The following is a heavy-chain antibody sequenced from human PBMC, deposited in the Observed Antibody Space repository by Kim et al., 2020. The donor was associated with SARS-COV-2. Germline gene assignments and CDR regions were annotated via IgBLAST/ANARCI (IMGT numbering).Heavy chain of an antibody. CDR2: VSYSNDNT. D-gene: IGHD2-2*01. V-gene: IGHV3-23*01. Sequence: GGSLRLSCAASGFTFSNYPMNWVRQAPGKGLEWVSGVSYSNDNTYYADSVKGRFTISRDTSKNTLYLQMNSLRVEDTAVYYCAKDLAYCTSTSCPHYYGLDVWGQGTTVTVSS. CDR3: AKDLAYCTSTSCPHYYGLDV. J-gene: IGHJ6*02. CDR1: GFTFSNYP.